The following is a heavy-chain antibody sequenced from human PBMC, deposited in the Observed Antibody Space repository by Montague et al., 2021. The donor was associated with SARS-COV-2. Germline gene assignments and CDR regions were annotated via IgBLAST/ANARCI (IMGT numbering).Heavy chain of an antibody. D-gene: IGHD3-9*01. CDR1: GFSLSTSGMC. V-gene: IGHV2-70*01. CDR2: IDWDDGK. Sequence: PALVKPTQTLTLTCTFSGFSLSTSGMCVSWLRQPPGKALEWLALIDWDDGKYYSTSLKTRLTISKDTSKNQVVLTMTNMDPVDTATYYCARMDILTGYYAYGMDVWGQGTTVTVSS. J-gene: IGHJ6*02. CDR3: ARMDILTGYYAYGMDV.